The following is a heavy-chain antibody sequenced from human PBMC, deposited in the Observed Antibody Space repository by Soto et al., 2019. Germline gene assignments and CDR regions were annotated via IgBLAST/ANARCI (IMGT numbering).Heavy chain of an antibody. D-gene: IGHD3-22*01. V-gene: IGHV1-69*13. Sequence: LVKVSCKASGGTFSSYAISWVRQAPGQGLEWMGGIIPIFGTANYAQKFQGRVTITADESTSTAYMELSSLRSEDTAVYYCARDTDDSSGTHFDYWGQGTLVTVSS. CDR3: ARDTDDSSGTHFDY. CDR1: GGTFSSYA. CDR2: IIPIFGTA. J-gene: IGHJ4*02.